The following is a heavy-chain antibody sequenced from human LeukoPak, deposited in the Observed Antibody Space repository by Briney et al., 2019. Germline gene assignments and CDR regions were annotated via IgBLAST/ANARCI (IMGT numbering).Heavy chain of an antibody. CDR3: ARVNYAGNFHFDY. V-gene: IGHV4-38-2*02. J-gene: IGHJ4*02. CDR1: GYSISNGYY. D-gene: IGHD4-23*01. CDR2: IYHSGNT. Sequence: SETLSLTCTVSGYSISNGYYWGWIRQPPGKGLEWIASIYHSGNTYYNPSLKRRVTISVDTSKNQLSLKLSSVTAADTAVYYCARVNYAGNFHFDYWGQGTLVTVSS.